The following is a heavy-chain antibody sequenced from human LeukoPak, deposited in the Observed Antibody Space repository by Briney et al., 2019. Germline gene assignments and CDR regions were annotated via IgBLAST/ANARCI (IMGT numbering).Heavy chain of an antibody. CDR1: GYTFTSYG. D-gene: IGHD3-10*01. V-gene: IGHV1-18*04. CDR2: ISAYNGNT. J-gene: IGHJ4*02. CDR3: AREFYGSGSYYGAPFDY. Sequence: AAVTVSYKASGYTFTSYGISWVRQAPGQGGEWMGWISAYNGNTNYAQKLQGRVTMTPDTSTSTAYMELRSLRSHDTAVYYCAREFYGSGSYYGAPFDYWGQGTLVTVSS.